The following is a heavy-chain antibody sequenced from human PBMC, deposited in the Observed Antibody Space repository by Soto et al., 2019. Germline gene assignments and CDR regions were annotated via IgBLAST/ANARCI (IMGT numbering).Heavy chain of an antibody. Sequence: ASVKVSCKASGYTFTSYYMHWVRQAPGQGLEWMGIINPSGGSTSYAQKFQGRVTMTRDTSTSTVYMELSSLRSEDTAVYYCARVQRRVAPSEYYYGMDVWGQGTTVTVSS. J-gene: IGHJ6*02. V-gene: IGHV1-46*01. D-gene: IGHD3-3*01. CDR3: ARVQRRVAPSEYYYGMDV. CDR2: INPSGGST. CDR1: GYTFTSYY.